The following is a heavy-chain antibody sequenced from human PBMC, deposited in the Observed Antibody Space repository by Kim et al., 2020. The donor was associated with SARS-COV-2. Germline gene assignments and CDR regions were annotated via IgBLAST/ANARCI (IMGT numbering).Heavy chain of an antibody. V-gene: IGHV5-51*01. Sequence: GESLKISCKGSGYSFTSYWIGWVRQMPGKGLEWMGIIYPGDSDTRYSPSFQGQVTISADKSISTAYLQWSSLKASDTAMYYCARHGLVRGVSPRYGMDVWGQGTPVTVSS. CDR1: GYSFTSYW. CDR3: ARHGLVRGVSPRYGMDV. CDR2: IYPGDSDT. J-gene: IGHJ6*02. D-gene: IGHD3-10*01.